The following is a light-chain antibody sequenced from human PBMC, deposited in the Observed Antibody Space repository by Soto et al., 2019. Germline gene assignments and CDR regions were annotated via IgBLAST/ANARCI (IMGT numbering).Light chain of an antibody. J-gene: IGKJ4*01. CDR3: QQRSNWPPP. Sequence: EIVLTQSPATLSLSPGERATLSCRASQSVSSYLAWYQQKPGQAHRLLIYDASNRANGIPARFSGSGSGTDFTLTISSLEPEDVAVYSCQQRSNWPPPFGGGNKVEIK. V-gene: IGKV3-11*01. CDR2: DAS. CDR1: QSVSSY.